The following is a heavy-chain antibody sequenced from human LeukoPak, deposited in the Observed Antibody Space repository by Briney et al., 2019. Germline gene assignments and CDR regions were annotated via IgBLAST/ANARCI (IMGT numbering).Heavy chain of an antibody. D-gene: IGHD3/OR15-3a*01. CDR3: AKDPGLDWYFDL. J-gene: IGHJ2*01. CDR2: ISGRGRST. Sequence: GGSLRLSCAASGFTFSSYAMSGVRQAPGKGLEWVSAISGRGRSTYYADSVKGLFTISRDNSKNTLYLQMNSLRAEDTAVYYCAKDPGLDWYFDLWGRGNLVTVSS. CDR1: GFTFSSYA. V-gene: IGHV3-23*01.